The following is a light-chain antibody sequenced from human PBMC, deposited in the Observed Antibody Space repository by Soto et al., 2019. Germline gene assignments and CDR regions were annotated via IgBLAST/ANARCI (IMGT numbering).Light chain of an antibody. CDR1: QGISSY. CDR3: KQYYSFPRT. J-gene: IGKJ1*01. Sequence: VIWITQSAFLVFASTAPSATISCTVSQGISSYLAWYQQKPGKAPELLIYAASTLQSGVPSRFSGSGSGTDFTLTISCLQPEDFATYYCKQYYSFPRTFGQWTMVDIK. CDR2: AAS. V-gene: IGKV1D-8*01.